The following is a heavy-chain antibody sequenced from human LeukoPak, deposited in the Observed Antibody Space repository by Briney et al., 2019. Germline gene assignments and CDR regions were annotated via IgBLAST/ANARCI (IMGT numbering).Heavy chain of an antibody. CDR1: GGSISSNY. CDR3: ARDAAMAGYYFDC. Sequence: SSETLSLTCSVSGGSISSNYWSWIRQPPGKGLEWIGYIYHSGSTNYNPSLKSRVTISVDTSKNQFSLKLSSVTAADTAVYYCARDAAMAGYYFDCWGQGTLVTVSS. CDR2: IYHSGST. J-gene: IGHJ4*02. V-gene: IGHV4-59*01. D-gene: IGHD5-18*01.